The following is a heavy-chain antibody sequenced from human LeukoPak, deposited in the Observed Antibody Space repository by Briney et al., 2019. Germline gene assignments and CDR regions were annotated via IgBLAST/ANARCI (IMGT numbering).Heavy chain of an antibody. D-gene: IGHD2-2*01. CDR2: ISGSSRPI. V-gene: IGHV3-48*01. CDR1: GFTFSSYS. J-gene: IGHJ4*02. Sequence: GGSLRLSCAASGFTFSSYSMNWVRQAPGRGLEWVSYISGSSRPIYYADSVKGRFTISRDNSKNTLYLQMNSLRTEDTAVYYCAREDVVVPAYYFDYWGQGTLVTVSS. CDR3: AREDVVVPAYYFDY.